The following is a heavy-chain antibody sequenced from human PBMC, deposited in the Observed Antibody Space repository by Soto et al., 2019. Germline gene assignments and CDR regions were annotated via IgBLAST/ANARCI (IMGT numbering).Heavy chain of an antibody. CDR1: GFTFRSYW. CDR3: ARDLASTIFGVAPH. D-gene: IGHD3-3*01. Sequence: GGSLRLSCAASGFTFRSYWMSWVRQAPGKGLEWVANIKQDGSEKYYVDSVKGRFTISRDNAKNSLYLQMNSLRAEDTAVYYCARDLASTIFGVAPHWGQGTLVTVSS. V-gene: IGHV3-7*05. J-gene: IGHJ4*02. CDR2: IKQDGSEK.